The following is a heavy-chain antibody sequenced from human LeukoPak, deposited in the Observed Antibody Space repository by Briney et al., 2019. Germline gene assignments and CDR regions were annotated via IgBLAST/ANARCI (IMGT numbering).Heavy chain of an antibody. J-gene: IGHJ4*02. CDR2: INPNSGGT. Sequence: ASVKVSCKASGYTFNDYYFHWVRQAPGQGLEWMGRINPNSGGTKYAQKFQGRVTMTRDTSISTVSMEMTRLIFDDTAVYYCARTGPPTTSGWYAFWGQGTLVTVSS. CDR1: GYTFNDYY. V-gene: IGHV1-2*02. CDR3: ARTGPPTTSGWYAF. D-gene: IGHD6-19*01.